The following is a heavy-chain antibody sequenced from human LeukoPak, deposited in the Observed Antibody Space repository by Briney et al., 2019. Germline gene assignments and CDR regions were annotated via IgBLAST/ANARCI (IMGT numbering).Heavy chain of an antibody. Sequence: GGSLRLSCAASGFTFSSYSMNWVRQAPGKGLEWVSSISSSSYIYYADSVKGRFTISRDNAKNSLYLQMNSLRAKDTAVYYCARVRRALDAFDIWGQGTMVTVSS. CDR3: ARVRRALDAFDI. V-gene: IGHV3-21*01. D-gene: IGHD3/OR15-3a*01. CDR1: GFTFSSYS. J-gene: IGHJ3*02. CDR2: ISSSSYI.